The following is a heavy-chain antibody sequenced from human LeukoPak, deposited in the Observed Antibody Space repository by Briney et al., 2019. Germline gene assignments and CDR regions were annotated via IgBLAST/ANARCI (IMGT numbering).Heavy chain of an antibody. D-gene: IGHD3-10*01. CDR2: INHSGST. CDR3: ARPLGSGSYDY. V-gene: IGHV4-34*01. CDR1: GGSFSGYY. J-gene: IGHJ4*02. Sequence: SETLSLTCAVYGGSFSGYYWSWIRQPPGKGLEWIGEINHSGSTNYNPSLKSRVTISVDTSKNQFSLKLSSVTAADTAVYYCARPLGSGSYDYWGQGTLVTVSS.